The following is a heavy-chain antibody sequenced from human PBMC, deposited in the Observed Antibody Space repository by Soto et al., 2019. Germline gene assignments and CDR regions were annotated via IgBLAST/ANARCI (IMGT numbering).Heavy chain of an antibody. CDR2: ISSSSSYI. Sequence: GGSLRLSCAASGFTFSSYSMNWVRQAPGKGLEWVSSISSSSSYIYYADSVKGRFTISRDNAKNSLYLQMNSLRAEDTAVYYCARDFVRGVIRIPGSPFDYWGQGTLVTVSS. V-gene: IGHV3-21*01. CDR3: ARDFVRGVIRIPGSPFDY. CDR1: GFTFSSYS. D-gene: IGHD3-10*01. J-gene: IGHJ4*02.